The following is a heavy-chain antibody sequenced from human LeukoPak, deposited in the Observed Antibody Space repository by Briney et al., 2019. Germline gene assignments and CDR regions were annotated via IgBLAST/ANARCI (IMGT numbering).Heavy chain of an antibody. Sequence: GGSLRLSCAASGFTFSNYGMHWVRQAPGKGLEWVAVISYDGSNKYYADSVKGRFTISRDNSKNTLYLQMNSLRAEDTAVYYCANVNAMSTGYWGQGTLVTVSS. CDR1: GFTFSNYG. D-gene: IGHD2-2*01. V-gene: IGHV3-30*18. J-gene: IGHJ4*02. CDR3: ANVNAMSTGY. CDR2: ISYDGSNK.